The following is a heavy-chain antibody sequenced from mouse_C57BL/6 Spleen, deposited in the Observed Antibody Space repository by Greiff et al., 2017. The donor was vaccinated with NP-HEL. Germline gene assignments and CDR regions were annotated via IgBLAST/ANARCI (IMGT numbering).Heavy chain of an antibody. CDR3: ARQRGKNGYSFAY. Sequence: EVKLMESGGDLVKPGGSLKLSCAASGFTFSSYGMSWVRQTPDKRLEWVATISSGGSYNYYPDSVKGRFTISRDNAKNTLYLQMSSVKAEETARYYCARQRGKNGYSFAYWGQGTLVTVSA. CDR2: ISSGGSYN. V-gene: IGHV5-6*01. CDR1: GFTFSSYG. J-gene: IGHJ3*01. D-gene: IGHD2-3*01.